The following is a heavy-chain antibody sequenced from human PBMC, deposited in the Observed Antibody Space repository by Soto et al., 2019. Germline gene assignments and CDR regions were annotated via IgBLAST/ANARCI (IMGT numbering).Heavy chain of an antibody. CDR1: GAPITTTKW. CDR3: ATQTISYTWGV. J-gene: IGHJ6*02. V-gene: IGHV4-4*02. D-gene: IGHD3-16*01. CDR2: LSRGDER. Sequence: QVQLQESGPGLVKPSETLSLTCTVSGAPITTTKWWAWVRLPPGKGLEWIGELSRGDERSSNPSLEGRFTMSLAKSHTHFSLKLTSVTAADTAIYYCATQTISYTWGVWGRGTSVTVSS.